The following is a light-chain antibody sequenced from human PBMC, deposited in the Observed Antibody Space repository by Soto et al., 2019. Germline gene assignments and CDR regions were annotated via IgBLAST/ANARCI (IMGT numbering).Light chain of an antibody. V-gene: IGKV3-20*01. Sequence: EIVLTQSPATLSLSPGERATLSCRASQSVTTYLAWYQQKPGQAPRLLIYDASSRATGIPDRFSGSGSGTDFTLTISRLEPEDFAVYYCQHYGRSPGLFTFGPGTKVDIK. CDR3: QHYGRSPGLFT. CDR1: QSVTTY. J-gene: IGKJ3*01. CDR2: DAS.